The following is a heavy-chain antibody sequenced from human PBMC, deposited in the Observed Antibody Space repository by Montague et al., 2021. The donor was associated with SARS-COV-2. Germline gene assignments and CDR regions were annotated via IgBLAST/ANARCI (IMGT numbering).Heavy chain of an antibody. Sequence: SETLSLTCAVYGGSFSGYWWTWIRQSPGKGLEWIGCINDSGTTKYNPSLKSRVTISADTSKNQFSLDLTSVTVADTAVYYCARGAPGYWGQGTLVTVSS. CDR2: INDSGTT. CDR1: GGSFSGYW. V-gene: IGHV4-34*01. J-gene: IGHJ4*02. CDR3: ARGAPGY.